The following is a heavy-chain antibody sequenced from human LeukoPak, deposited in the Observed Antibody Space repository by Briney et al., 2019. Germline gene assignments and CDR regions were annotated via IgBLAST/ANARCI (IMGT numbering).Heavy chain of an antibody. Sequence: GGSLRLSCATAEFTFHDYGMSWVRQVPGKGLEWVSGINWNGGRTGYADSVKGRFTISRDNAKSSLYLQMDSLRVEDTALYYCARGGSEYAYGNEYWGQGTLVTVSS. CDR3: ARGGSEYAYGNEY. J-gene: IGHJ4*02. V-gene: IGHV3-20*04. CDR2: INWNGGRT. D-gene: IGHD3-16*01. CDR1: EFTFHDYG.